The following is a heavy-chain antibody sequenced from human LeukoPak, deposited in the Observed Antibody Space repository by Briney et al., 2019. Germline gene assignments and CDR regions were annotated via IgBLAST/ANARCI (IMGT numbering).Heavy chain of an antibody. J-gene: IGHJ4*02. Sequence: GGSLRLSCAASGFTFSSYGMHWVRQAPGKGLEWVAVISYDGSNKYYADSVKGRFTISRDNSKSTLYLQMNSLRAEDTAVYYCAKGMVFWSGYYKEEFDYWGQGTLVTVSS. CDR1: GFTFSSYG. D-gene: IGHD3-3*01. CDR2: ISYDGSNK. CDR3: AKGMVFWSGYYKEEFDY. V-gene: IGHV3-30*18.